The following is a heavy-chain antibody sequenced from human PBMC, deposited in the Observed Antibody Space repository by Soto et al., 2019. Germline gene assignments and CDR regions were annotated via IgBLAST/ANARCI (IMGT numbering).Heavy chain of an antibody. CDR1: GGSMSEYF. Sequence: PSATLAITCSVSGGSMSEYFWSWIRQSPGKGLEWIGYIYYLGSTDYNPSLKSRVTISVDTSKRQFSLRLTSVTAADMAVYYCARDGYDGSGSPYPAYWGPGTQVTVSS. D-gene: IGHD3-10*01. CDR3: ARDGYDGSGSPYPAY. J-gene: IGHJ4*02. CDR2: IYYLGST. V-gene: IGHV4-59*01.